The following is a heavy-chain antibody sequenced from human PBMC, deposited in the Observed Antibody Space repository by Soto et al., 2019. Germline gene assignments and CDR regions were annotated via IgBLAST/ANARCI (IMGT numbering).Heavy chain of an antibody. V-gene: IGHV1-18*01. J-gene: IGHJ3*01. CDR2: LSAYNGDT. Sequence: QVQLVQSGAEVKKPGASVRVSGKTSGYTFINYGITWVRQAPGQGLEWMGWLSAYNGDTSSSEKLQDRFTMTTGTATNTVYMDLRGLTSDDTSVYYCARWSAIVGGAEALDVWGQGTMVIVSS. CDR3: ARWSAIVGGAEALDV. CDR1: GYTFINYG. D-gene: IGHD1-26*01.